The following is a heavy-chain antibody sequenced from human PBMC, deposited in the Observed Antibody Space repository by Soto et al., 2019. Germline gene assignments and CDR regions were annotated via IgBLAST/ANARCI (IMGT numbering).Heavy chain of an antibody. CDR1: CGSISSSSYY. CDR3: ARLVYDSSGYRPG. V-gene: IGHV4-39*01. Sequence: SETLSLTCTVSCGSISSSSYYWGWIRQPPRKGLEWIGSIYYSGSTYYNPSLKSRVTISVDTSKNQFSLKLSSVTAADTAVYYCARLVYDSSGYRPGWGQGTLVTVSS. CDR2: IYYSGST. J-gene: IGHJ4*02. D-gene: IGHD3-22*01.